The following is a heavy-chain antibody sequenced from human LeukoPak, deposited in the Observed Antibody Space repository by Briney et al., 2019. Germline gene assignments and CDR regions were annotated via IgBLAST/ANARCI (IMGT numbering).Heavy chain of an antibody. Sequence: GSLRLSCAASGFTFSNAWMSWIRQPPGKGLEWIGEINHSGSTNYNPSLKSRVTISVDTSKNQFSLKLSSVTAADTAVYYCARRRKWNAPSDYWGQGTLVTVSS. V-gene: IGHV4-34*01. J-gene: IGHJ4*02. D-gene: IGHD1-20*01. CDR2: INHSGST. CDR1: GFTFSNAW. CDR3: ARRRKWNAPSDY.